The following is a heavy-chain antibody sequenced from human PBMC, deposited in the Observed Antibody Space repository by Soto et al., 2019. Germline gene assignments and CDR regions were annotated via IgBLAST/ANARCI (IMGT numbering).Heavy chain of an antibody. J-gene: IGHJ1*01. V-gene: IGHV3-23*01. D-gene: IGHD5-12*01. CDR3: ARDLLAGSGYLLPYFKY. CDR2: ISASGGSS. CDR1: GFTFSSYA. Sequence: EVQLLESGGGLVQPGGSLRLSCAASGFTFSSYAMNWVRQAPGKVLEWVSGISASGGSSYYKDSVKGRFTIFRDNSKNTLYRQMNSRRADYTAVYYCARDLLAGSGYLLPYFKYWGQGTLVTVSS.